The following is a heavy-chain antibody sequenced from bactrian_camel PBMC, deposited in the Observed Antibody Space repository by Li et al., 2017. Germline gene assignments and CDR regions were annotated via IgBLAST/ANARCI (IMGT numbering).Heavy chain of an antibody. V-gene: IGHV3S1*01. J-gene: IGHJ6*01. CDR2: ISPGSGRR. CDR1: VYSSYC. D-gene: IGHD5*01. Sequence: HVQLVESGGGSVQAGGSLRLSCAASVYSSYCMGWFRQAPGKEREGVAAISPGSGRRYYGDSVKGRFTISRDGAQRTIHLQMNRLEPEDTATYYCAAGQGVGWCLDVIRVGAEADFDYWGHGTQVTVS. CDR3: AAGQGVGWCLDVIRVGAEADFDY.